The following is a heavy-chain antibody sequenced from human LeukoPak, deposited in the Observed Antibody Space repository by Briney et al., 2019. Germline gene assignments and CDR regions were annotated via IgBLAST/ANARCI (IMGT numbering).Heavy chain of an antibody. CDR3: AKRLEVVATTIDY. Sequence: ASVKVSCKASGYTFTSNYIHWVRQAPGQGLEWMGMIYPRDGSTSYAQKFQGRVTVTRDTSTSTVHMELSGLRSEDTAVYYCAKRLEVVATTIDYWGQGTLVTVSS. CDR1: GYTFTSNY. D-gene: IGHD5-12*01. V-gene: IGHV1-46*01. CDR2: IYPRDGST. J-gene: IGHJ4*02.